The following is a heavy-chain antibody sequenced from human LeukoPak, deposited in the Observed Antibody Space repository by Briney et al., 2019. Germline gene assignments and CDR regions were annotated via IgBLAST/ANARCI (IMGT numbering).Heavy chain of an antibody. J-gene: IGHJ4*02. CDR3: ARVYSSGWSLHSYYFDY. CDR2: IYYSGST. Sequence: SETLSLTCTASGGSISSSSYYWGWIRQPPGKGLEWIGSIYYSGSTYYNPSLKSRVTISVDTSKNQFSLKLSSVAAADTALYYCARVYSSGWSLHSYYFDYWGQGTLVTVSS. V-gene: IGHV4-39*07. D-gene: IGHD6-19*01. CDR1: GGSISSSSYY.